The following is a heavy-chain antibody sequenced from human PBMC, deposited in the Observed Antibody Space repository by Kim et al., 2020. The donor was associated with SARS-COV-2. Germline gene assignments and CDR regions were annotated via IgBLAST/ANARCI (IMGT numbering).Heavy chain of an antibody. D-gene: IGHD3-3*01. V-gene: IGHV3-48*02. CDR2: ISTSSSTK. Sequence: GGSLRLSCAASGFTFSNSNMNWVRQAPGKGLEWVSFISTSSSTKYYADSVKGRFSISRDNAKNSLYLQMNSLTDEDTAVYYCATWSNWGQGTTVIVSS. CDR1: GFTFSNSN. J-gene: IGHJ6*02. CDR3: ATWSN.